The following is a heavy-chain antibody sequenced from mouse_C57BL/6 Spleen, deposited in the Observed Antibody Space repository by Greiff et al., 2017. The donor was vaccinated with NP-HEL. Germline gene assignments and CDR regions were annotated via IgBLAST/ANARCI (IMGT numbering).Heavy chain of an antibody. J-gene: IGHJ3*01. CDR3: ARRGYDGFAY. CDR2: IYPGDGDT. CDR1: GYAFSSSW. V-gene: IGHV1-82*01. D-gene: IGHD2-2*01. Sequence: QVHVKQSGPELVQPGASVKISCKASGYAFSSSWMNWVKQRPGKGLEWIGRIYPGDGDTTYNGKFKGKATLTADKSSSTAYMQLSSLTSEDSAVYFCARRGYDGFAYWGQGTLVTVSA.